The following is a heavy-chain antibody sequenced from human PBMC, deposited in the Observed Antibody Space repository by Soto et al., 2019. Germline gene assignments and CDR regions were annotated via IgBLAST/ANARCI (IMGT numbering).Heavy chain of an antibody. CDR3: ARDSGSYYSNYYFDY. CDR2: IIPIFGTA. J-gene: IGHJ4*02. V-gene: IGHV1-69*01. D-gene: IGHD1-26*01. Sequence: GLEWMGGIIPIFGTANYAQQFQGRVTITADESTSTAYMELSSLRSEDTAVYYCARDSGSYYSNYYFDYWGQRTLVTVSS.